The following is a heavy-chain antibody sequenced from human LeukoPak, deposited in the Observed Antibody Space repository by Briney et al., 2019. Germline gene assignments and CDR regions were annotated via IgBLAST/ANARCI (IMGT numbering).Heavy chain of an antibody. CDR1: GGSISSYY. CDR3: ARGRGSYPYFDY. V-gene: IGHV4-59*01. D-gene: IGHD1-26*01. CDR2: IYYSGST. J-gene: IGHJ4*02. Sequence: SETLSLTCTVSGGSISSYYWSWIRQPPGKGLEWIGYIYYSGSTNYNPSLKSRVTISVDTSRNQFSLKLSSVTAADTAVYYCARGRGSYPYFDYWGQGTLVTVSS.